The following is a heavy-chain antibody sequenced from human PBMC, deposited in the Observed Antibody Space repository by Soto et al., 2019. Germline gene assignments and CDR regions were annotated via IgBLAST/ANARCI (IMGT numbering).Heavy chain of an antibody. D-gene: IGHD4-17*01. CDR2: IIPIFGTA. Sequence: ASVKVSCKASGGTFSSYAISWVRQAPGQGLEWMGGIIPIFGTANYAQKFQGRVTITADESTSTAYMELSSLRSEDTAVYYCARELPLYGGNTGGFDPWGQGTLVTVSS. CDR3: ARELPLYGGNTGGFDP. J-gene: IGHJ5*02. CDR1: GGTFSSYA. V-gene: IGHV1-69*13.